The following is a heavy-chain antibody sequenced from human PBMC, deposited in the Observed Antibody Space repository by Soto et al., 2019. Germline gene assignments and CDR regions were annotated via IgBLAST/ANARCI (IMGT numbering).Heavy chain of an antibody. J-gene: IGHJ4*02. CDR2: INHSGST. CDR3: ARGSSWTGTGGY. V-gene: IGHV4-34*01. CDR1: GGSFSGYY. Sequence: PSETLSLTCAVYGGSFSGYYWSWIRQPPGKGLEWIGEINHSGSTNYNPSLKSRVTISVDTSKNQFSLKLGSVTAADTAVYYCARGSSWTGTGGYWGQGTLVTVSS. D-gene: IGHD2-2*01.